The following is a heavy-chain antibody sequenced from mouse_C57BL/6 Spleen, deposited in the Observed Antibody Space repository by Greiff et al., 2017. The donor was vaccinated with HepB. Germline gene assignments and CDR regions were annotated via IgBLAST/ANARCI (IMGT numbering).Heavy chain of an antibody. D-gene: IGHD2-4*01. J-gene: IGHJ1*03. Sequence: EVKVVESGGGLVKPGGSLKLSCAASGFTFSDYGMHWVRQAPEKGLEWVAYISSGSSTIYYADTVKGRFTISRDNAKNTLFLQMTSLRSEDTAMYYCARNDYDEYFDVWGTGTTVTVSS. CDR1: GFTFSDYG. V-gene: IGHV5-17*01. CDR2: ISSGSSTI. CDR3: ARNDYDEYFDV.